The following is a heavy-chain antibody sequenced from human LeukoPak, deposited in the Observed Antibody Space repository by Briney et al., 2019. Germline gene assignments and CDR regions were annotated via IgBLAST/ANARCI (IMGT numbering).Heavy chain of an antibody. D-gene: IGHD3-3*01. CDR2: IYHSGST. CDR3: ASDVLRYDFWSGYSSYYFDY. CDR1: GYSISSGYY. Sequence: KPSETLSLTCAVSGYSISSGYYWGWIRQPPGKGLEWIGSIYHSGSTYYNPSLKSRVTISVDTSKNQFSLTLSSVTAADTAVYYCASDVLRYDFWSGYSSYYFDYWGQGTLVTVSS. V-gene: IGHV4-38-2*01. J-gene: IGHJ4*02.